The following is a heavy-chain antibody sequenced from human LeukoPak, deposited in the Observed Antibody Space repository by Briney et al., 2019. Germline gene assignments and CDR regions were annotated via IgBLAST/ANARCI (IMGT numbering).Heavy chain of an antibody. CDR2: IIPIFGTA. D-gene: IGHD3-9*01. CDR1: GGTFSSYA. V-gene: IGHV1-69*13. Sequence: GASVKVSCKASGGTFSSYAISWVRQAPGQGLEWMGGIIPIFGTANYAQKLQGRVTITADESTSTAYMELSSLRSEDTAVYYCAGTRGYDILTVGGWFDPWGQGTLVTVSS. J-gene: IGHJ5*02. CDR3: AGTRGYDILTVGGWFDP.